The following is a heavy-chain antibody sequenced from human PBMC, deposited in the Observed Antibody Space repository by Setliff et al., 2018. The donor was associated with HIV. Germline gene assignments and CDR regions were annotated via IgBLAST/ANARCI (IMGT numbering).Heavy chain of an antibody. Sequence: SETLSLTCTVSGGSISSGSYYWGWLRQPPGKGLEWIGSIFFSGSAYYNPSLQSRVTISVDTSKDQFSLKLTSLTAADTAVYYCARHDNYDSSGYYNLYYFDYWGQGTLVTVSS. CDR1: GGSISSGSYY. CDR3: ARHDNYDSSGYYNLYYFDY. J-gene: IGHJ4*02. V-gene: IGHV4-39*01. CDR2: IFFSGSA. D-gene: IGHD3-22*01.